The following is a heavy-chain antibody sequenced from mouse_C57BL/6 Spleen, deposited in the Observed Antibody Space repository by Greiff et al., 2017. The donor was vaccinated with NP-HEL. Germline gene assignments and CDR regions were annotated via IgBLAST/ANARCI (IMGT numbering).Heavy chain of an antibody. CDR3: ARSPYYYGSSHAMDY. CDR1: GYTFTSYW. CDR2: IYPGSGST. Sequence: QVQLQQPGAELVKPGASVKMSCKASGYTFTSYWITWVKQRPGQGLEWIGDIYPGSGSTNYNEKFKSKATLTVDTSSSTAYMQLSSLTSEDSAVYYGARSPYYYGSSHAMDYWGQGTSVTVSS. D-gene: IGHD1-1*01. V-gene: IGHV1-55*01. J-gene: IGHJ4*01.